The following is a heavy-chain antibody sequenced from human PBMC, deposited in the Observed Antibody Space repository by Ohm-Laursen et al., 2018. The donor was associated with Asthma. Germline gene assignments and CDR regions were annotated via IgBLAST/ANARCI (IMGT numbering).Heavy chain of an antibody. J-gene: IGHJ3*01. Sequence: SLRLSCAASGFTFSDYYMNWIRQGPEKGLEWVSDIYPGGATFYADSVKGRFTISRDDSKNTLNLQMSSLRGDDTAVYYCARGQGSGDISGSDPFDLWGQGTTVIVSS. CDR2: IYPGGAT. D-gene: IGHD3-10*01. CDR1: GFTFSDYY. CDR3: ARGQGSGDISGSDPFDL. V-gene: IGHV3-53*01.